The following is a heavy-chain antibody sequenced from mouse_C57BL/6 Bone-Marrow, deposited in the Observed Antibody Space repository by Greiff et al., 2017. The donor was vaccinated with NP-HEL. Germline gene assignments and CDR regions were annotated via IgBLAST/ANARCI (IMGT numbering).Heavy chain of an antibody. D-gene: IGHD2-4*01. CDR1: GYTFTSYW. Sequence: QVRGKQDGAELVKPGASVKLSCKASGYTFTSYWMHWVKQRPGQGLEWIGMIHPNSGSTNYNEKFKSKATLTVDKSSSTAYMQLSSLTSEDSAVYYCARVGDYDAWFAYWGQGTLVTVSA. J-gene: IGHJ3*01. CDR2: IHPNSGST. CDR3: ARVGDYDAWFAY. V-gene: IGHV1-64*01.